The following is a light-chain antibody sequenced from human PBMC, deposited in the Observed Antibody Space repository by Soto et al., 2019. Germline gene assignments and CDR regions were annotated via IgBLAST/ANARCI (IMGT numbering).Light chain of an antibody. CDR3: QQYGSSHPTT. CDR1: QRFGSRK. J-gene: IGKJ5*01. Sequence: ELVLTQSACTLSLSPWDRGPLSCRAGQRFGSRKSAWYQQKPGQAPRLLIYSPSSSATGIPDRFSGSGCGTDFSLTISRLEHEDFAAYYCQQYGSSHPTTFGQGTRLEIK. V-gene: IGKV3-20*01. CDR2: SPS.